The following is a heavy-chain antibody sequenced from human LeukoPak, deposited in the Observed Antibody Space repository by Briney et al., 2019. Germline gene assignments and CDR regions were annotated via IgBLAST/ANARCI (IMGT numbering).Heavy chain of an antibody. V-gene: IGHV3-30*02. CDR3: AKSYGSGSHYYYYYMDV. Sequence: PGGSLRLSCAASGFTFSSYGTHWVRQAPGKGLEWVAFIWYDGSNTYYADSVKGRFTITRDNSKNTLYLQMNSLRAEDTAVYYCAKSYGSGSHYYYYYMDVWGKGTTVTVSS. D-gene: IGHD3-10*01. CDR2: IWYDGSNT. CDR1: GFTFSSYG. J-gene: IGHJ6*03.